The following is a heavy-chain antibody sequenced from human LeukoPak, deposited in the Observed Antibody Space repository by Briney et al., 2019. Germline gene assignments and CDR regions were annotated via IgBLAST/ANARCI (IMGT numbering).Heavy chain of an antibody. D-gene: IGHD1-14*01. Sequence: GGSLRLSCAASGFTFSSYAMSWVRQAPGKGLEWVSAISGSGGSTYYADSVKGRFTISRDDSKSTLFLEMNSLRAEDTAVYYCARQPTGFPNWFDLWGQGAPVTVSS. V-gene: IGHV3-23*01. CDR1: GFTFSSYA. CDR2: ISGSGGST. CDR3: ARQPTGFPNWFDL. J-gene: IGHJ5*02.